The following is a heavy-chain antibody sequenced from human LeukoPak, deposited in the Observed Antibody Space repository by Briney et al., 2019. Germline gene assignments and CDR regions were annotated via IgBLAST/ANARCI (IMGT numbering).Heavy chain of an antibody. V-gene: IGHV3-9*01. J-gene: IGHJ3*02. Sequence: GRSLRLSCAASGFTFDDYAMHWVRHAPGQGLEWVSGISWNSGSIGYADSVKGRFTISRDNAKNSLYLQMNSLRAEDTALYYCAKTFLGDAFDIWGQGTIVTVSS. D-gene: IGHD2/OR15-2a*01. CDR3: AKTFLGDAFDI. CDR1: GFTFDDYA. CDR2: ISWNSGSI.